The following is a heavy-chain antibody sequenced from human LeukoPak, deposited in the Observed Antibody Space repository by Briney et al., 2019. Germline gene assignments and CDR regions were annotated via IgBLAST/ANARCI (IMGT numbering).Heavy chain of an antibody. CDR3: ARGTARGIWFGESYDY. V-gene: IGHV3-21*01. CDR1: GCTLSSHS. J-gene: IGHJ4*02. Sequence: GGSLRLSCAASGCTLSSHSMNWGRQAPGKGLEGGSCSSSSSSYIYYADSVKGRFTISRDNAKNSLYLQMNSLRAEDTAVYYCARGTARGIWFGESYDYWGQGTLVTVSS. CDR2: SSSSSSYI. D-gene: IGHD3-10*01.